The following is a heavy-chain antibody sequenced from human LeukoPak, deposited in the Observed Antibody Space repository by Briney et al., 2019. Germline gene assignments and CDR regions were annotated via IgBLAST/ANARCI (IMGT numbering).Heavy chain of an antibody. D-gene: IGHD2-2*01. J-gene: IGHJ6*03. V-gene: IGHV4-34*01. CDR1: GGSFSGYY. CDR3: ARLKCSSTSCFYYYYMDV. Sequence: SETLSLTCAVYGGSFSGYYWSWIRQPPGKGLEWIGEINHSGSTNYNPSLKSRVTISVDTSKNQFSLKLNSVTAADTAVYYCARLKCSSTSCFYYYYMDVWGKGTTVTISS. CDR2: INHSGST.